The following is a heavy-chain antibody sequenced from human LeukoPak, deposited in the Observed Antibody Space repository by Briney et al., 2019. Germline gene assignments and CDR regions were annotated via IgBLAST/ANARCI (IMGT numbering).Heavy chain of an antibody. V-gene: IGHV3-23*01. Sequence: PGGSLRLSCAASGFTFSSYGMHWVRQAPGTGLGWVSAISGSGGSTYYADSVKGRFTISRDNSRNTLYLQMNSLRAEDTAVYYCAKRAGYNSNYFDYWGQGTLVTVSS. CDR2: ISGSGGST. J-gene: IGHJ4*02. D-gene: IGHD5-24*01. CDR1: GFTFSSYG. CDR3: AKRAGYNSNYFDY.